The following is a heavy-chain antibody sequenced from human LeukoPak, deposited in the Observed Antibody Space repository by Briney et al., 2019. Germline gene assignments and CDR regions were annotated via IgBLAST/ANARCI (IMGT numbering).Heavy chain of an antibody. CDR1: GYSFTSYW. Sequence: GESLKISCKGSGYSFTSYWIGWVRQMPGKGLEWMGIIYPGDSDTRYSPSFQGQVTISADKSINTAYLQWSSLKASDTAMYYCYITMVRGVIIANQKRFDPWGQGTLVTVSS. D-gene: IGHD3-10*01. V-gene: IGHV5-51*01. CDR3: YITMVRGVIIANQKRFDP. J-gene: IGHJ5*02. CDR2: IYPGDSDT.